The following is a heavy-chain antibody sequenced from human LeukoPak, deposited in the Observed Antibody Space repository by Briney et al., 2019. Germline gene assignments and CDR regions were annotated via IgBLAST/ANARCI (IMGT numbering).Heavy chain of an antibody. CDR1: GFMFDDYT. V-gene: IGHV3-43*01. Sequence: PGGSLRLSCAASGFMFDDYTIHWVRQAPGKGLEWVSLISWDGGSTCYADSVKGRFTISRDNSKNSLYLQMNSLRTEDTALYYCAKEQDSAMVFDYWGQGTLVTVSS. J-gene: IGHJ4*02. CDR2: ISWDGGST. D-gene: IGHD5-18*01. CDR3: AKEQDSAMVFDY.